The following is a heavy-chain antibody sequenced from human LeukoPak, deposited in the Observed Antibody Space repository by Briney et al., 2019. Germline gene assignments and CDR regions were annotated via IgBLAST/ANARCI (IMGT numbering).Heavy chain of an antibody. V-gene: IGHV4-34*01. Sequence: SETLSLTCAVYGGSFSGYYWSWIRQPPGKGLEWIGEINHSGSTNYNPSLKSRVTISVDTSKNQFSLKLSSVTAADTAVYYCACGIAVAGTERGWFDPWGQGTLVTVSS. D-gene: IGHD6-19*01. CDR1: GGSFSGYY. CDR2: INHSGST. CDR3: ACGIAVAGTERGWFDP. J-gene: IGHJ5*02.